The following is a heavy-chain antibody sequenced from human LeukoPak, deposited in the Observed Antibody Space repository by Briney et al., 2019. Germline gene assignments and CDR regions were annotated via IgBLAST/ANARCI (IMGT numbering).Heavy chain of an antibody. V-gene: IGHV1-18*01. D-gene: IGHD6-19*01. Sequence: ASMKVSCKASGYTFTSYGISWVRQAPGQGLEWMGWISGYSGNTKYAQKLQGRVTMTTDTSTTTAYMELGSLRSDDTAVYYCRRPVVAGNFDYWGQGTLVTVSS. CDR2: ISGYSGNT. CDR3: RRPVVAGNFDY. CDR1: GYTFTSYG. J-gene: IGHJ4*02.